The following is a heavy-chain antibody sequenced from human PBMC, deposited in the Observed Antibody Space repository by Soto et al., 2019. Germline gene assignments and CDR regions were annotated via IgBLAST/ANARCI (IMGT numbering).Heavy chain of an antibody. CDR1: GYSFTSYW. CDR2: IDPSDSYT. V-gene: IGHV5-10-1*01. Sequence: GESLKISCNGSGYSFTSYWISWVRQMPGKVLEWMGRIDPSDSYTNYSPSFQGHVTISADKSISTAYLQWSSLKASDTAMYYCARHEDHGSSSSWGFVWFDPWGQGTLATAPQ. D-gene: IGHD6-13*01. CDR3: ARHEDHGSSSSWGFVWFDP. J-gene: IGHJ5*02.